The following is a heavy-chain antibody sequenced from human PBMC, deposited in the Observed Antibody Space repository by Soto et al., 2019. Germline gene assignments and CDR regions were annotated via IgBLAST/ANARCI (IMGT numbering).Heavy chain of an antibody. CDR2: IIPVFGTG. CDR3: ARETPSAAAAYYHGGLDV. J-gene: IGHJ6*01. CDR1: GGTFSSYF. D-gene: IGHD2-2*01. V-gene: IGHV1-69*01. Sequence: QVQLVQSGAEVKKAGSSVKVSCKVSGGTFSSYFINWVRQAPGQGLEWVGGIIPVFGTGSYAEKFQGRVKSTADASTSTAYMELRRLRSDDTAVYYCARETPSAAAAYYHGGLDVWGQGTTVTFPS.